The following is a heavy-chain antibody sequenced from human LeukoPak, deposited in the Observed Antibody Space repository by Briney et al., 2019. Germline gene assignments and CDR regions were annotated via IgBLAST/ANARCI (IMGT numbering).Heavy chain of an antibody. CDR1: GYTFTRYY. V-gene: IGHV1-46*01. J-gene: IGHJ4*02. D-gene: IGHD3-10*01. CDR3: ATPNTMVRGVMVGY. Sequence: GASVKVSCKASGYTFTRYYMHWVRQAPGQGLEWMGIINPSGGSTSYAQKFQGRVTMTRDTSTSTVYMELSSLRSEDTAVYYRATPNTMVRGVMVGYWGQGTLVTVSS. CDR2: INPSGGST.